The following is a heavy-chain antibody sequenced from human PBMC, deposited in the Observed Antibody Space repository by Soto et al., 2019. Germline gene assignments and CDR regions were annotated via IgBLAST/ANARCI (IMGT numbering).Heavy chain of an antibody. Sequence: EVQLVESGGGLVQPGGSLRLSCAASGFTVSSNYMSWVRQAPGKGLEWVSVIYSGGSTDYADSVKGRFTISRDNSKNTLYLQMNSLRAEDTAVYYCARPRAIAAAGTDYYYGMDVWGQGTTVTVSS. V-gene: IGHV3-66*04. CDR1: GFTVSSNY. D-gene: IGHD6-13*01. CDR2: IYSGGST. J-gene: IGHJ6*02. CDR3: ARPRAIAAAGTDYYYGMDV.